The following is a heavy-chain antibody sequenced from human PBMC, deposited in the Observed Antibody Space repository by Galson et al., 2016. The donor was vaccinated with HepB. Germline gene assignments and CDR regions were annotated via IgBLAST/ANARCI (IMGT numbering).Heavy chain of an antibody. CDR2: IKQDGSAI. CDR1: GFSFSSYW. Sequence: SLRLSCAASGFSFSSYWMSWVRQTPGNGLEWVANIKQDGSAIYYVDFEKGRFTISRDNAKTSLFLQMNSLRAEDTAVYYCARQSQMARTVFDYWGQGTLVTVSS. J-gene: IGHJ4*02. V-gene: IGHV3-7*01. D-gene: IGHD5-24*01. CDR3: ARQSQMARTVFDY.